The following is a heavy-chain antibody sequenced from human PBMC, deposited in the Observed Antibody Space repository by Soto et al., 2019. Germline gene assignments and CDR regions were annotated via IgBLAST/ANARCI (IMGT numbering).Heavy chain of an antibody. CDR3: ATDYSNYDAFFDY. CDR1: GFTFSSYS. D-gene: IGHD4-4*01. CDR2: ISSSSSTI. J-gene: IGHJ4*02. V-gene: IGHV3-48*01. Sequence: GGSLRLSCAASGFTFSSYSMNWVRQAPGKGLEWVSYISSSSSTIYYADSVKGRFTISRDNAKNSLYLQMNSLRAEDTAVYYCATDYSNYDAFFDYWGQGTLVTVSS.